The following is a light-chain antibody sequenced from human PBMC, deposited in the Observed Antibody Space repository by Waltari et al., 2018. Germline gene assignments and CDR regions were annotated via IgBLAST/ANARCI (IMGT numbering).Light chain of an antibody. J-gene: IGLJ2*01. CDR3: QSYDSSLSGVI. Sequence: QSVLTQPLSLYGVPGQRITISCTCPCSNIRAGYDVHWYLQLLGTAPKLLILGNNNRPAGVPDRFSASKSDTSASLAITRLQAENEADYYCQSYDSSLSGVIFGGGTKRTVL. CDR1: CSNIRAGYD. V-gene: IGLV1-40*01. CDR2: GNN.